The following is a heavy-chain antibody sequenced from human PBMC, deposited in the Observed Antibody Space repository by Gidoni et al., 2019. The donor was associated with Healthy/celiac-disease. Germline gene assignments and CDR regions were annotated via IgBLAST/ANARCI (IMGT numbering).Heavy chain of an antibody. J-gene: IGHJ2*01. CDR3: ARPTGEGAHTRGYWYFDL. CDR2: IYYRGST. CDR1: GGSISSSSYY. D-gene: IGHD3-16*01. V-gene: IGHV4-39*01. Sequence: HRQLQESGPGPVKPSETLSLTCTVPGGSISSSSYYWGWIRQPPGKGLEWIGSIYYRGSTYYNPSLKSRVTISVDTSTTQFSLQLSSVTAADTAVYYCARPTGEGAHTRGYWYFDLWGRGTLVTVSS.